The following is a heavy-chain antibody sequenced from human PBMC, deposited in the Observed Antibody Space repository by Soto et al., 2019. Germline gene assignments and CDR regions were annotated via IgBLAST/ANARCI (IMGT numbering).Heavy chain of an antibody. Sequence: SETLSLTCTVSGGSISRGGYYWSWIRQHPGKGLEWIGYIYYSGSTYYNPSLKSRVTISVDTSKNQFSLKLSSVTAADTAVYYCARAPTYYDFWSGYYRVDRAPNWFDPWGQGTLVTVSS. CDR1: GGSISRGGYY. D-gene: IGHD3-3*01. J-gene: IGHJ5*02. CDR3: ARAPTYYDFWSGYYRVDRAPNWFDP. V-gene: IGHV4-31*03. CDR2: IYYSGST.